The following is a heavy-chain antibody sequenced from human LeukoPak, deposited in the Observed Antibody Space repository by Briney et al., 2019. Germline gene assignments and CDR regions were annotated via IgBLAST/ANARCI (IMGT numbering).Heavy chain of an antibody. CDR2: ISSSGSTI. CDR1: GFTFSDYY. V-gene: IGHV3-11*01. D-gene: IGHD4-17*01. J-gene: IGHJ4*02. CDR3: ARAKTSTTVIYY. Sequence: GGSLRLSCAVSGFTFSDYYMSWIRQAPGKGLEWVSYISSSGSTIYYADSVKGRFTISRDNAKNSLYLQMNSLRAEDTAVYYCARAKTSTTVIYYWGQGTLVTVSS.